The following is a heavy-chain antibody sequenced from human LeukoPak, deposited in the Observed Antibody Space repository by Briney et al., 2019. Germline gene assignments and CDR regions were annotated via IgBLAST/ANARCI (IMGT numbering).Heavy chain of an antibody. D-gene: IGHD1-7*01. J-gene: IGHJ4*02. V-gene: IGHV4-39*07. Sequence: SETLSLTCTVSGGSISSSSYYWGWIRQPPGKGLEWIGSVYYRGNTYYNPSLKSRVTTSVDTSKNQFSLKVSSMTAADTAVYYCARGDWKYGDFDRWGQGTLVTVSS. CDR3: ARGDWKYGDFDR. CDR1: GGSISSSSYY. CDR2: VYYRGNT.